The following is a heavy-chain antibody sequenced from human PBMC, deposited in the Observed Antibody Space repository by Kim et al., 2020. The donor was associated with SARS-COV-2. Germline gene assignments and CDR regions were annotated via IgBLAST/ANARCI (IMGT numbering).Heavy chain of an antibody. CDR1: EFTIRNYW. D-gene: IGHD2-15*01. J-gene: IGHJ2*01. V-gene: IGHV3-74*01. CDR2: MNTAGSTL. CDR3: ARGPGYAYVPWCYDL. Sequence: GGSLRLSCAASEFTIRNYWMNWVRQVPGKGLVWVARMNTAGSTLNYADSVKGRFTISRDNGRNMLFLDMNSLGDEDTAVYYCARGPGYAYVPWCYDLWGRGTLVTVSS.